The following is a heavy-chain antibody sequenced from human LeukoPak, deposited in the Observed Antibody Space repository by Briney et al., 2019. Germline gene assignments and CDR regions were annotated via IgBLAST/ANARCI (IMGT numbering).Heavy chain of an antibody. V-gene: IGHV4-59*01. D-gene: IGHD6-19*01. CDR3: ATAVKGWFHP. CDR2: IYYSGST. Sequence: PSETLSLTCTVPGGSISSYYGSWIRQPPGKGLEWIGYIYYSGSTNYNPSLKSRVTISVDTSKNQFSLKLSSVTAADTAVYYCATAVKGWFHPWGQGTLVTVSS. CDR1: GGSISSYY. J-gene: IGHJ5*02.